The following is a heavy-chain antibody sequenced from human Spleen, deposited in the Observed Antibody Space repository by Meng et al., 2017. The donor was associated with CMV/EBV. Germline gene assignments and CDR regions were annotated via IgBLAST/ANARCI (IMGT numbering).Heavy chain of an antibody. CDR2: IYTSGST. CDR3: AREEGYCSGGSCYLGGAWDY. V-gene: IGHV4-59*10. CDR1: GGSFSGYY. D-gene: IGHD2-15*01. Sequence: VPQQKWGAGLLKPSETLPLTCAVYGGSFSGYYWSWIRQPPGKGLEWIGRIYTSGSTNYNPSLKSRVTISVDTSKNQFSLKLSSVTAADTAVYYCAREEGYCSGGSCYLGGAWDYWGQGTLVTVSS. J-gene: IGHJ4*02.